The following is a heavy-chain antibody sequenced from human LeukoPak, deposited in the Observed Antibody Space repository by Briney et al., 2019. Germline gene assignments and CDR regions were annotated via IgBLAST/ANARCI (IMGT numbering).Heavy chain of an antibody. CDR2: ISNIGNST. CDR3: ASFGSGWSFDY. J-gene: IGHJ4*02. V-gene: IGHV3-23*01. Sequence: GGSLRLSCAASGFTFSSYAMTWVRQAPGKGLDWVAAISNIGNSTYYADSVKGRFTISRDNSKGTLFLQMDSLKAGDTAVYYCASFGSGWSFDYWGQGTLVTVSS. CDR1: GFTFSSYA. D-gene: IGHD6-19*01.